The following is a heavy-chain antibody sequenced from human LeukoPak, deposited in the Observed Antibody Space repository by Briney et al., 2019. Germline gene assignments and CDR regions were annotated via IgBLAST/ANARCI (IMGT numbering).Heavy chain of an antibody. CDR2: INPNSGGT. CDR1: GYTFTGYY. Sequence: GASVKVSCKASGYTFTGYYMHWVRQAPGQGLEWMGWINPNSGGTNYAQNFQDRVTMTRDTSISTAYMELSRLRSDDTAVYYCARGNDFSNSGPLLDYWGQGTLVTVSS. D-gene: IGHD4-11*01. CDR3: ARGNDFSNSGPLLDY. J-gene: IGHJ4*02. V-gene: IGHV1-2*02.